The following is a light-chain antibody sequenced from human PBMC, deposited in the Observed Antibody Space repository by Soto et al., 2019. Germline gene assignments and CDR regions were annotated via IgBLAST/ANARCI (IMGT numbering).Light chain of an antibody. CDR2: GAS. J-gene: IGKJ1*01. Sequence: EIVVTQSPGTLSLSPGERATLSCRASQSVSSNNLAWYQQRPGQAPRLLISGASNRATGTPDRFSGSGSGTDFTLTITSLEPEDFAVFYCHQYGISPPTFGQGTKVDIK. CDR3: HQYGISPPT. V-gene: IGKV3-20*01. CDR1: QSVSSNN.